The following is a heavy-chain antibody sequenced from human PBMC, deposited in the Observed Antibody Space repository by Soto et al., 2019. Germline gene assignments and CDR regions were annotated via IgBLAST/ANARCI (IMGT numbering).Heavy chain of an antibody. J-gene: IGHJ4*02. CDR3: ARAPKVSGSSQTRPDF. Sequence: SETLSLTCSIYSGSFSGFYWSWIRQPPGKRLEWIGEISQSGSTNYNPSLKSRVSISVDTSKNQFSLNLTSVTAADTAVYYCARAPKVSGSSQTRPDFWGKGARVTVSS. CDR2: ISQSGST. D-gene: IGHD6-6*01. V-gene: IGHV4-34*01. CDR1: SGSFSGFY.